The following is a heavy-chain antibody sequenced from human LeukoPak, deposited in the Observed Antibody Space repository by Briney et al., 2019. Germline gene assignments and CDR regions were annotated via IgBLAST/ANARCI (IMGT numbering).Heavy chain of an antibody. Sequence: GGSLILSCAASGFTFSSYAMSWVRQAPGKGLEWVSTISGSGGSTYFAASVKGRFTIPRDNAKNTFYLEMNSLRVEDTAIYYCAQEIGYCSGGICYSLEYFLNWGQGTLVIVSS. J-gene: IGHJ1*01. CDR3: AQEIGYCSGGICYSLEYFLN. D-gene: IGHD2-15*01. CDR1: GFTFSSYA. V-gene: IGHV3-23*01. CDR2: ISGSGGST.